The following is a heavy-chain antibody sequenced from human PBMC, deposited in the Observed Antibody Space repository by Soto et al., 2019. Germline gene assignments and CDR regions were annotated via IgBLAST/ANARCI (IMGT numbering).Heavy chain of an antibody. D-gene: IGHD3-10*01. CDR2: IYSGGST. V-gene: IGHV3-53*01. J-gene: IGHJ6*02. CDR1: GFTVSSNY. Sequence: GGSLRLSCAASGFTVSSNYMSWVRQAPGKGLEWVSVIYSGGSTYYADSVKGRFTISRDNSKNTLYLQMNSLRAEDTAVYYCARDNITMVRGGLIYYYGMDVWGQGTTVTVSS. CDR3: ARDNITMVRGGLIYYYGMDV.